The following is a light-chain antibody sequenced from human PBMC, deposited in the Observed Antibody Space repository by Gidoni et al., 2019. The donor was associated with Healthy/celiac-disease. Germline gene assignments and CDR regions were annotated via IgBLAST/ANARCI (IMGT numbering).Light chain of an antibody. CDR1: QSISSY. CDR3: QQSYSTPIT. V-gene: IGKV1-39*01. CDR2: AAS. J-gene: IGKJ5*01. Sequence: DIQMTQSPSSLSASVGDRVTITCRASQSISSYLNWYQHKPGKAPKLLIYAASSLQSGVPSRFSGSGSGTDFTLTISRLQPEDFATYYCQQSYSTPITFGQGTRLEIK.